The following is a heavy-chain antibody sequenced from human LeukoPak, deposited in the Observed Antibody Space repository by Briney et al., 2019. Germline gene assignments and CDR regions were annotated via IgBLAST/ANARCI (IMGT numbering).Heavy chain of an antibody. Sequence: GGSLRLSCAASGFTVSSNYMSWVRQAPGKGLEWVSVIYSGGSTYYADSVKGRFTISRDNSKNTLYLQMNSLRAEDTAVYYCARDQRYSSGYNYFDYWGQGTLVTVSS. V-gene: IGHV3-53*01. D-gene: IGHD6-19*01. CDR2: IYSGGST. CDR3: ARDQRYSSGYNYFDY. J-gene: IGHJ4*02. CDR1: GFTVSSNY.